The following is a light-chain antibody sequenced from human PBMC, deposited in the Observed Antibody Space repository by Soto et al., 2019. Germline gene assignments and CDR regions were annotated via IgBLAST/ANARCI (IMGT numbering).Light chain of an antibody. V-gene: IGLV2-8*01. Sequence: QSVLTQPPSASGSPGQSVTISCTGTSSDVGGYNYVSWYQQNPGKVPKLMIYKVNKRPSGVPDRFSGSKSGNTASLTVSGLQAEDEADYYCTSYAGGNNVFGTGTKLTVL. CDR1: SSDVGGYNY. CDR3: TSYAGGNNV. CDR2: KVN. J-gene: IGLJ1*01.